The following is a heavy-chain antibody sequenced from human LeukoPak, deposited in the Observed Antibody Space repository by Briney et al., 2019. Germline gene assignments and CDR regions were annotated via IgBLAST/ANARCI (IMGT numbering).Heavy chain of an antibody. V-gene: IGHV3-21*06. Sequence: PGRSLRLSCAASGFTFSSYAMSWVRQAPGKGLEWVSSISSSSGHIYYADSVKGRLTISRDNAENSVYLQMNSLRAEDTAVYYCAGGSSTSSYYFDYWGQGTLVTVSS. J-gene: IGHJ4*02. CDR3: AGGSSTSSYYFDY. CDR1: GFTFSSYA. D-gene: IGHD6-6*01. CDR2: ISSSSGHI.